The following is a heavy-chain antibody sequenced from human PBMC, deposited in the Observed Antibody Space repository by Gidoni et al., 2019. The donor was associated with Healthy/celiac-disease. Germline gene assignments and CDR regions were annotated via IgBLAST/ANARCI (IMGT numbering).Heavy chain of an antibody. CDR2: NT. CDR3: ARGIDSSRPTYDY. Sequence: NTNYNPSLKSRVTISVDTSKNQFSLKLSSVTAADTAVYYCARGIDSSRPTYDYWGQGTLVTVSS. V-gene: IGHV4-34*01. J-gene: IGHJ4*02. D-gene: IGHD3-22*01.